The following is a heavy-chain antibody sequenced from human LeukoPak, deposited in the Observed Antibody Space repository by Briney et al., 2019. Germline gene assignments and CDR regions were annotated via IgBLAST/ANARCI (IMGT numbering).Heavy chain of an antibody. CDR1: GFTFSSYS. Sequence: GGSLRLSCAASGFTFSSYSMNWVRQAPGKGLEWVSSISSSSSYIYYADSVKGRFTISRDNSKNTLYLQMNSLRAEDTAVYYCAKDNQYDFWSGYPYYFDYWGQGTLVTVSS. CDR3: AKDNQYDFWSGYPYYFDY. CDR2: ISSSSSYI. J-gene: IGHJ4*02. D-gene: IGHD3-3*01. V-gene: IGHV3-21*04.